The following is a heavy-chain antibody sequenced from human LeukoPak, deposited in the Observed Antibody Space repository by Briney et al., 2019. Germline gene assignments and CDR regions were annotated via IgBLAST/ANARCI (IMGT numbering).Heavy chain of an antibody. V-gene: IGHV3-9*01. Sequence: GGSLRLSCAASGFTFSDYYMSWIRQAPGKGLEWVSGIGWNSGSIGYADSVKGRFTISRDNAKNSLYLQMNSLRAEDTALYYCAKGYSYSSSWYVDYWGQGTLVTVSS. J-gene: IGHJ4*02. CDR1: GFTFSDYY. CDR2: IGWNSGSI. CDR3: AKGYSYSSSWYVDY. D-gene: IGHD6-13*01.